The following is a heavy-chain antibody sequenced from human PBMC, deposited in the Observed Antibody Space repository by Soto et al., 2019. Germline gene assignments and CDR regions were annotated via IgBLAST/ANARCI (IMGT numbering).Heavy chain of an antibody. D-gene: IGHD5-18*01. CDR1: GFTFSSYW. CDR3: ARDVQLQSFDS. Sequence: GGSLRLSCAASGFTFSSYWMHWVRQAPGKGLVWVSRINNDGRSTSYADSVKGRFTASRDNAKNTLYLQMNSLRAEDTAVYYCARDVQLQSFDSWGQGPLVTVSS. CDR2: INNDGRST. V-gene: IGHV3-74*01. J-gene: IGHJ4*02.